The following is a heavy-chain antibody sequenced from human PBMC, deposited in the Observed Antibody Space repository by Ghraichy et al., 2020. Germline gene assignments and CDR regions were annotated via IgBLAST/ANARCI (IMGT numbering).Heavy chain of an antibody. CDR3: AKAVAIAAAGTSWFDP. D-gene: IGHD6-13*01. Sequence: GGSLRLSCAASGFTFSSYAMSWVRQAPGKGLEWVSAISGSGGSTYYADSVKGRFTISRDNSKNTLYLQMNSLRAGDAAVYYCAKAVAIAAAGTSWFDPWGQGNLVTVSS. V-gene: IGHV3-23*01. CDR1: GFTFSSYA. CDR2: ISGSGGST. J-gene: IGHJ5*02.